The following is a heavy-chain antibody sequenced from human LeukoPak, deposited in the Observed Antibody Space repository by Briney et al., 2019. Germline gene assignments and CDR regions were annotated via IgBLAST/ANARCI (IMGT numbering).Heavy chain of an antibody. J-gene: IGHJ4*02. D-gene: IGHD6-6*01. CDR3: ASGSSRFGY. Sequence: PSETLSLTCTVSGGSMNNYYWSWIRQAPGKGLEWIGYISDSGSTNYNASLRSRDAISVDTSKNQFSPKVSSVTAADTGVYYCASGSSRFGYWGQGTLVTVSS. CDR1: GGSMNNYY. V-gene: IGHV4-59*01. CDR2: ISDSGST.